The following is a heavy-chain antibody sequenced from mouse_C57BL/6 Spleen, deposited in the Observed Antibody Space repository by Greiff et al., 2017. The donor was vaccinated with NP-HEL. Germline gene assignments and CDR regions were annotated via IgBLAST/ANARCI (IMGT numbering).Heavy chain of an antibody. J-gene: IGHJ1*03. CDR1: GYAFSSSW. V-gene: IGHV1-82*01. CDR2: IYPGDGDT. Sequence: VQGVESGPELVKPGASVKISCKASGYAFSSSWMNWVKRRPGKGLEWIGRIYPGDGDTNYNGKFKGKATLTADKSSSTAYMQLSSLTSEDSAVYFCANYYGSSEYFDVWGTGTTVTVSS. D-gene: IGHD1-1*01. CDR3: ANYYGSSEYFDV.